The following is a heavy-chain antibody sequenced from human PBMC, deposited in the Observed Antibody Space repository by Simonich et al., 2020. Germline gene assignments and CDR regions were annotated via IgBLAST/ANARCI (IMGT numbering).Heavy chain of an antibody. V-gene: IGHV3-30*07. D-gene: IGHD2-21*02. Sequence: QVQLVESGGGVVQPGRSLRLSCAASGFTFSSYAMHWVRQAPGKGLEWVEVRSYDGSNKYYADSVKGRFTISRDNSKNTLYLQMNSLRAEDTAVYYCARDGERYCGGDCYSYFDYWGQGTLVTVSS. CDR3: ARDGERYCGGDCYSYFDY. CDR1: GFTFSSYA. CDR2: RSYDGSNK. J-gene: IGHJ4*02.